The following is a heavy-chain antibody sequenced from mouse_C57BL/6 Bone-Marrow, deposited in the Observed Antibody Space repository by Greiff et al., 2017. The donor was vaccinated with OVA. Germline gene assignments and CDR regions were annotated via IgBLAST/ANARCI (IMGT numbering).Heavy chain of an antibody. J-gene: IGHJ2*01. CDR1: GYAFSSSW. D-gene: IGHD2-2*01. CDR2: IYPGDGDT. V-gene: IGHV1-82*01. Sequence: QVQLQQSGPELVKPGASVKISCKASGYAFSSSWMNWVKQRPGKGLEWIGRIYPGDGDTNYNGKFKGKATLTADKSSSTAYMQLSSLTSEDSAVDYGARGGGYDFDYWGQGTTLTVSS. CDR3: ARGGGYDFDY.